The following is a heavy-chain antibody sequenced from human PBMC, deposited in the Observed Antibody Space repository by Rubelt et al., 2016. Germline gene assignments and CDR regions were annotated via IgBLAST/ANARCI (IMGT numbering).Heavy chain of an antibody. Sequence: QVQLVQSGAEVKKPGASVKVSCKASGYTFTSYGISWVRQAPGQGLEWMGWISAYNGNTNYAQKLPGRVTMTTGTATSTAYMELRSLRSDDTAVYYCAGDTRYSSSSNFDYWGQGTLVTVSS. CDR1: GYTFTSYG. V-gene: IGHV1-18*01. CDR2: ISAYNGNT. D-gene: IGHD6-13*01. J-gene: IGHJ4*02. CDR3: AGDTRYSSSSNFDY.